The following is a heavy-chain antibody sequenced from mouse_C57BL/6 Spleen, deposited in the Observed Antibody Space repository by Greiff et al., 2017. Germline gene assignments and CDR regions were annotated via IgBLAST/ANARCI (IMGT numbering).Heavy chain of an antibody. D-gene: IGHD2-2*01. CDR3: ARSGYYGYFDV. J-gene: IGHJ1*03. CDR2: IYPGDGDT. V-gene: IGHV1-80*01. Sequence: VKLMESGAELVKPGASVKISCKASGYAFSSYWMNWVKQRPGKGLEWIGQIYPGDGDTNYNGKFKGNATLTADKSSSTAYMQLSSLTSEDSAVYFCARSGYYGYFDVWGTGTTVTVSS. CDR1: GYAFSSYW.